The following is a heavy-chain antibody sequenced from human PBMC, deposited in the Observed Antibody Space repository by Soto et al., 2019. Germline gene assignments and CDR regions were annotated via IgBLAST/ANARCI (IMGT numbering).Heavy chain of an antibody. CDR1: GGSISSGGYY. CDR3: ARVSIGTMIVVEGWFDP. Sequence: PSETLSLTCTVSGGSISSGGYYWNWIRQHPGKGLEWIGYIYYSGSTYYNPSLKSRVTISVDTSKNQFSLKLSSVTAADTAVYYCARVSIGTMIVVEGWFDPWGQGTLVTVSS. D-gene: IGHD3-22*01. V-gene: IGHV4-31*03. CDR2: IYYSGST. J-gene: IGHJ5*02.